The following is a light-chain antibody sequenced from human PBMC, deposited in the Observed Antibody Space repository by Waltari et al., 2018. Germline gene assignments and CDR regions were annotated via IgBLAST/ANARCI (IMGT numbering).Light chain of an antibody. CDR2: DAT. CDR3: SSFISSSTGI. CDR1: SGDVGGYDL. J-gene: IGLJ1*01. Sequence: QSALTQPASVSGSPGQSITISCTGTSGDVGGYDLVSWYQQHPGKAPKLMIYDATNRPSGVSDRFSASTSGNTASLTISDLRPEDEAEYYCSSFISSSTGIFGSGTTVTVL. V-gene: IGLV2-14*03.